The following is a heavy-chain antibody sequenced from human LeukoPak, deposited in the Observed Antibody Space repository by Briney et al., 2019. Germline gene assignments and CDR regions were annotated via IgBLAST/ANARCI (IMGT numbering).Heavy chain of an antibody. D-gene: IGHD3-22*01. J-gene: IGHJ5*02. CDR2: INDDGSTT. Sequence: GGSLRLSCPASGFSFSSYRIHWVRQAPGKGLVGVACINDDGSTTRYAYSVKGRFTTSRDNAKNTLYLQMNSLRAEDTAVYYCARDYHYDSSGYLNWFDPWGQGTLVTVSS. CDR1: GFSFSSYR. V-gene: IGHV3-74*01. CDR3: ARDYHYDSSGYLNWFDP.